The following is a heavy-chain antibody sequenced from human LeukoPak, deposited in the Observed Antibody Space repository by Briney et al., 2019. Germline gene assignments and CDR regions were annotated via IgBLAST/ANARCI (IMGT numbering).Heavy chain of an antibody. CDR1: GYTFTSSG. Sequence: ASVKLSCKASGYTFTSSGISWVRQAPGQGLERMGWISAYNGNTNYAQKLQGRVTMTTDTSTSTAYMELRSLRSDETAVYYCARDRGYYGSGSGDWGQGTLVTVSS. V-gene: IGHV1-18*01. CDR2: ISAYNGNT. J-gene: IGHJ4*02. CDR3: ARDRGYYGSGSGD. D-gene: IGHD3-10*01.